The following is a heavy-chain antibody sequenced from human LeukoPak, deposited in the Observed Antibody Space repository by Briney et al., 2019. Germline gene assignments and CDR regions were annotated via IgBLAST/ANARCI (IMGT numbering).Heavy chain of an antibody. CDR3: ARGSGYGYDY. CDR2: IYYSGTT. J-gene: IGHJ4*02. Sequence: TSETLSLTCTVSDGSISSSNYYWAWIRQSPGKGLEWIGSIYYSGTTYYNPSLKSRVTISVDTSKNQFSLKLRSVTAADTAVYYCARGSGYGYDYWGQGTLVTVSS. CDR1: DGSISSSNYY. D-gene: IGHD5-18*01. V-gene: IGHV4-39*07.